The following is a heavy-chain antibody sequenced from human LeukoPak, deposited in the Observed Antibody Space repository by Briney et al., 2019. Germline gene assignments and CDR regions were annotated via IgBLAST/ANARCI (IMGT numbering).Heavy chain of an antibody. CDR2: IYYSGSN. Sequence: PSETLSLTCTVSGGSLSSYYWSWVRHPPRKGLGWIGYIYYSGSNHYNPSLKSRVTISVDTSKNQFSLTLSSVTAADTAVYYCARAAYSSSHDYWGQGTLVTVSS. J-gene: IGHJ4*02. CDR3: ARAAYSSSHDY. D-gene: IGHD6-6*01. CDR1: GGSLSSYY. V-gene: IGHV4-59*01.